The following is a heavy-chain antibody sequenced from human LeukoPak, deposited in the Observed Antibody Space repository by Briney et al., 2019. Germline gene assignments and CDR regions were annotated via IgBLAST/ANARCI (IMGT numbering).Heavy chain of an antibody. Sequence: KPSETLFLTCSVSDGSMSSYYWSWIRQPPGKGLEWIGYIHSSGSTHYNPSLKSRVTTSLDTSKNPFSLKLSSVTAADTAVYYCARLGSYSDHWGQGTLVTVSS. CDR2: IHSSGST. V-gene: IGHV4-4*09. D-gene: IGHD1-26*01. CDR1: DGSMSSYY. J-gene: IGHJ4*02. CDR3: ARLGSYSDH.